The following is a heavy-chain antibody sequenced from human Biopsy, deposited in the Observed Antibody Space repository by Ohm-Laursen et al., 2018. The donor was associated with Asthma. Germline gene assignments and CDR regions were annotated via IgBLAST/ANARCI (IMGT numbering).Heavy chain of an antibody. CDR3: ARAVDYSHYYGIDV. V-gene: IGHV1-18*01. D-gene: IGHD3-10*01. CDR2: ISVYNGNT. Sequence: SSVKVSCKPSGYTFNSAGITWVRQAPGQGLEWMGWISVYNGNTKVAQRLQDRVTMITDTSTSTAYMELRSLRSDDTAVYFCARAVDYSHYYGIDVWGQGSTVTVS. CDR1: GYTFNSAG. J-gene: IGHJ6*02.